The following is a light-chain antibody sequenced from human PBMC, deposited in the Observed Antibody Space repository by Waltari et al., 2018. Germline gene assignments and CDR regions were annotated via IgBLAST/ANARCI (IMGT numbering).Light chain of an antibody. Sequence: VILTQSPATLSLSPGERATLSCRASQSVGSYLAWYQQKPGQAPRLLIHSASSGATGIPDRFSSSGSGTEFTLTISSLEPEDVGVYYCYQHSRGYTFGPGTKLDIK. V-gene: IGKV3-11*01. CDR1: QSVGSY. CDR2: SAS. CDR3: YQHSRGYT. J-gene: IGKJ3*01.